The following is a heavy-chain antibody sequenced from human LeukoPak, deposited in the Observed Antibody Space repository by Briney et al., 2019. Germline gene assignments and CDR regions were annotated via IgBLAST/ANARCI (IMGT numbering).Heavy chain of an antibody. D-gene: IGHD5-18*01. CDR1: GGSISSYY. V-gene: IGHV4-59*01. CDR3: ARDLGRYTAMADNWFDP. CDR2: IYYSGST. Sequence: SETLSLTCTVSGGSISSYYWSWIRQPPGKGLEWIGYIYYSGSTNYNPSLKSRVTISVDTSKNQFSLKLSSVTAADTAVYYCARDLGRYTAMADNWFDPWGQGTLVTVSS. J-gene: IGHJ5*02.